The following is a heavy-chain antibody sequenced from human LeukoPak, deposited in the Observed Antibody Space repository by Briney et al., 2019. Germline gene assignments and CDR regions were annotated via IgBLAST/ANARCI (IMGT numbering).Heavy chain of an antibody. Sequence: ASVKVSCKASGYTFTGYYMHWVRQAPGQGLEWMGWINPNSGGTNYAQKFQGRVTMTRDTSISTAYMELSRLRSDDTAVYYCARVVPKYGDYDFGFFDYWGQGTLVTVSS. CDR1: GYTFTGYY. D-gene: IGHD4-17*01. CDR2: INPNSGGT. V-gene: IGHV1-2*02. J-gene: IGHJ4*02. CDR3: ARVVPKYGDYDFGFFDY.